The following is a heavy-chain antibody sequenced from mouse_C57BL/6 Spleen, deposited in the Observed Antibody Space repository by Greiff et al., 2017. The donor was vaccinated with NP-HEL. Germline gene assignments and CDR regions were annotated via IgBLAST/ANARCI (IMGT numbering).Heavy chain of an antibody. Sequence: QVQLKESGPGLVQPSQSLSITCPVSGFSLTSHGVHWVRQSPGKGLEWLGVIWSGGSTDYNAAFISRLSISKDNSKSQVFFKMNSLQADDTAIYYSARKGEVYAMDYWGQGTSVTVSS. CDR3: ARKGEVYAMDY. J-gene: IGHJ4*01. CDR1: GFSLTSHG. V-gene: IGHV2-2*01. CDR2: IWSGGST.